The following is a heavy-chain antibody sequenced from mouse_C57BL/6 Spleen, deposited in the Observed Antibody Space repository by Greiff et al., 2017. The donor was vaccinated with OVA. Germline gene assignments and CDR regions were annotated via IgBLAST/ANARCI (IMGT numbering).Heavy chain of an antibody. CDR3: ARPLGEYDLAWFAY. D-gene: IGHD2-4*01. CDR2: ISNGGGST. Sequence: EVKLMESGGGLVQPGGSLKLSCAASGFTFSDYYMYWVRQTPEKRLEWVAYISNGGGSTYYPDTVKGRFTISRDNAKNTLYLQMSRLKSEDTAMYYVARPLGEYDLAWFAYWGQGTLVTVSA. V-gene: IGHV5-12*01. J-gene: IGHJ3*01. CDR1: GFTFSDYY.